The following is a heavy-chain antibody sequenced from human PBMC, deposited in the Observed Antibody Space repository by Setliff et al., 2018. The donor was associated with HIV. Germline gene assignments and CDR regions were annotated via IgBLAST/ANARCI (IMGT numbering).Heavy chain of an antibody. Sequence: SETLSLTCIVSGGSISNSDYYWVWSRQSPGKGLAWSGSIYYSGNAYYYPSLKSRLTISMDTSKNQFSLKLNSVTAAHTAVYYCARGSCSTISCSLRVGNDAFDIWCQGTMVTVSS. CDR1: GGSISNSDYY. J-gene: IGHJ3*02. CDR3: ARGSCSTISCSLRVGNDAFDI. CDR2: IYYSGNA. V-gene: IGHV4-39*07. D-gene: IGHD2-2*01.